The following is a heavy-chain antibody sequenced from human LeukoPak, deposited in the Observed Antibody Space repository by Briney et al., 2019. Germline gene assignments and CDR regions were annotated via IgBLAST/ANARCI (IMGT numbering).Heavy chain of an antibody. D-gene: IGHD3-22*01. J-gene: IGHJ4*02. V-gene: IGHV3-21*01. CDR1: GFTFSGYA. Sequence: GGSLRSSGAASGFTFSGYAMSWVRQAPGKGLEWVSSISSSSSYIYYADSVKGRFTISRDNTKNSLYLQINSLRAEDTAVYYCARVGGSSGYYGGYYFDRWARGTLVTVSS. CDR3: ARVGGSSGYYGGYYFDR. CDR2: ISSSSSYI.